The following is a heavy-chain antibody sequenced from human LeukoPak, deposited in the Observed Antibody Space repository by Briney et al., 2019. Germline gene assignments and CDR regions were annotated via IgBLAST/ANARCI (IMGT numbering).Heavy chain of an antibody. V-gene: IGHV3-66*01. Sequence: GGSLRLSCAASGFTVSSNYMSWVRQAPGKGLEWVSVIYSGGSTYYADSVKGRFTISRDNSKNTLYLQMNSLRAEDTAVYYCARNIWFGELFDYWGQGTLVTVSS. CDR1: GFTVSSNY. J-gene: IGHJ4*02. D-gene: IGHD3-10*01. CDR2: IYSGGST. CDR3: ARNIWFGELFDY.